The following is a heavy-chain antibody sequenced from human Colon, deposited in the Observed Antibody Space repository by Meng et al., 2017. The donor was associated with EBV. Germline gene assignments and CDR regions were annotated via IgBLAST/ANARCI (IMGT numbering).Heavy chain of an antibody. J-gene: IGHJ4*02. CDR2: IYHSGST. V-gene: IGHV4-4*02. CDR1: GGSISSSNW. D-gene: IGHD2-2*01. Sequence: QVHLQRPGLRLLSPLGTLSVTCAVSGGSISSSNWWSWVRQPPGKVLEWIGEIYHSGSTNYNPSLKSRVTISVDKSKNQFSLKLSSVTAADTAVYYCASGRKYCSSTSCYGQFDYWGQGTLVTVSS. CDR3: ASGRKYCSSTSCYGQFDY.